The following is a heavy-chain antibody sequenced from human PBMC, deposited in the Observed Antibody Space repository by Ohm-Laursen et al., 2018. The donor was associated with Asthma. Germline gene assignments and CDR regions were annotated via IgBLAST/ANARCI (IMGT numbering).Heavy chain of an antibody. CDR1: GGSISSGGYY. CDR3: AREGGHLGELSLVAFDI. CDR2: IYYSGST. Sequence: SQTLSLTCTVSGGSISSGGYYWSWIRQHPGKGLEWIGHIYYSGSTYYNPSLKSRVTISVDTSKNQFSLKLSSVTAADTAVYYCAREGGHLGELSLVAFDIWGQGTMVTVSS. V-gene: IGHV4-31*03. J-gene: IGHJ3*02. D-gene: IGHD3-16*02.